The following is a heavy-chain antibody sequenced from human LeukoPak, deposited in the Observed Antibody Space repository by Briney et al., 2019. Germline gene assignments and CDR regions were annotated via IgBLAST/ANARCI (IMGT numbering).Heavy chain of an antibody. Sequence: ASVTLSFTVSGYTLTELSMHWVRQAPGPGHERMGGFDLEDAETIYAQKFQGRVTMTEDTSTDTAYMELSSLRSEDTGVYYCATAVRFFGINWFDPWGQGTLVTVSS. D-gene: IGHD3-3*01. CDR2: FDLEDAET. CDR1: GYTLTELS. J-gene: IGHJ5*02. CDR3: ATAVRFFGINWFDP. V-gene: IGHV1-24*01.